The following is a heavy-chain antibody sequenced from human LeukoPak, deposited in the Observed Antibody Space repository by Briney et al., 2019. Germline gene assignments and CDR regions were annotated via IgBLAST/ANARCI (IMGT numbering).Heavy chain of an antibody. Sequence: GESLKISCRVSGYAFASYWIGWVRQVPGKGLEWMGIIYPDDPDTKYSPSFQGQVTFSADKSVNTAYLQWSSLKASDSAMYYCARFEVNHEDSSSFYYFDYWGQGTLVTVSS. V-gene: IGHV5-51*01. CDR3: ARFEVNHEDSSSFYYFDY. D-gene: IGHD3-22*01. CDR2: IYPDDPDT. CDR1: GYAFASYW. J-gene: IGHJ4*02.